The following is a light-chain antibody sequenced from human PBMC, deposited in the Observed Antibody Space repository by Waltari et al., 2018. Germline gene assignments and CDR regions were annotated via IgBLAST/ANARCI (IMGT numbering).Light chain of an antibody. V-gene: IGKV3-15*01. CDR1: QSVSNN. CDR3: QQYNEWPYT. CDR2: AAF. Sequence: ETVMIQSPATLSVSPGETVTLSCRASQSVSNNLAWYQQTPGQPPRLLVYAAFSRANAIAGRFGGGASGADFALTITPLQYEDGGVYCCQQYNEWPYTFGQGTKLEI. J-gene: IGKJ2*01.